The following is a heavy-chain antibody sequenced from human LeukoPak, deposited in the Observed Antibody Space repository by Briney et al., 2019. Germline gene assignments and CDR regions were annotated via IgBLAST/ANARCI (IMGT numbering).Heavy chain of an antibody. D-gene: IGHD3-22*01. J-gene: IGHJ6*03. CDR2: IYPGDSDT. CDR3: ARPNYYDSSGFYYMDV. CDR1: GYSFTSYW. Sequence: GESLKISCKGSGYSFTSYWIGWVRQMPGKGLEWMGIIYPGDSDTRYGPSFQGQVTISADKSISTAYLQWSSLKASDTAMYYCARPNYYDSSGFYYMDVWGKGTTVTVSS. V-gene: IGHV5-51*01.